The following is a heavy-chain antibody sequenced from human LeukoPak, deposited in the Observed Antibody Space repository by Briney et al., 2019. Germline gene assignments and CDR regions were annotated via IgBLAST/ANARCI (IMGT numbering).Heavy chain of an antibody. D-gene: IGHD1-26*01. CDR3: ARDVVGSLDY. J-gene: IGHJ4*02. CDR2: IKEDESAK. CDR1: GFTFRNYW. Sequence: GGSLRLSCTASGFTFRNYWMAWVRQAPGKGLEWVANIKEDESAKHQADSVEGRFTISRDNAQNSVYLQMRSLRGEDTAVYYCARDVVGSLDYWGQGTLVTVSS. V-gene: IGHV3-7*01.